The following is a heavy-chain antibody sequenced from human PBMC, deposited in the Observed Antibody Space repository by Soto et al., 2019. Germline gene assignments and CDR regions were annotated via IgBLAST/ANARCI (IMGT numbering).Heavy chain of an antibody. Sequence: SETLSLTCAVSGDPISSSKWWTWVRQTPGKGLEWIGKIDQNGITNYNPSLESRVTILKDNSKNQLSLKLTSVTAVDSAVYYCARLNRDYYYYGMDVWGQGATVTVSS. CDR2: IDQNGIT. J-gene: IGHJ6*02. CDR3: ARLNRDYYYYGMDV. CDR1: GDPISSSKW. V-gene: IGHV4-4*02.